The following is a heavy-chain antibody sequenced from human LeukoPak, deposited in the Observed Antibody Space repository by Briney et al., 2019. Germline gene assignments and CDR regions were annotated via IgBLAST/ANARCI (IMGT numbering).Heavy chain of an antibody. CDR3: ARDMYSSDPPNYYYGMDV. J-gene: IGHJ6*02. CDR1: GGSISDYY. CDR2: IFYSGST. Sequence: PSETLSLTRTVSGGSISDYYWSWIRQPPGKGLEWIGDIFYSGSTNYNPALKSRVAIAVDTSKNQFSLKLSSVTAADTAVYYCARDMYSSDPPNYYYGMDVWGQGTTVTVPS. D-gene: IGHD6-19*01. V-gene: IGHV4-59*01.